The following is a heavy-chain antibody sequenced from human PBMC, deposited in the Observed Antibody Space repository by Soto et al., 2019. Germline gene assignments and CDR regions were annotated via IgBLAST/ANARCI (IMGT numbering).Heavy chain of an antibody. V-gene: IGHV3-33*01. J-gene: IGHJ6*03. D-gene: IGHD6-13*01. CDR3: ARVYSSSWYGRGYYYYYYMDV. CDR2: IGDDGSNK. Sequence: GGSLRLSCAASGFTFSSYGMHWVRQAPGKGLEWVAVIGDDGSNKYYADSVKGRFTISRANSKNTLYLQMNSLRAEDTAVYYCARVYSSSWYGRGYYYYYYMDVWGKGTTVTVSS. CDR1: GFTFSSYG.